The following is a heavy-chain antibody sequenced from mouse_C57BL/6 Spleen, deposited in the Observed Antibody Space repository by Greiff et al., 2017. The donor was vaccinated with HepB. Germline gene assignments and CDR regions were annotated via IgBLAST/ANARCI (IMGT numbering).Heavy chain of an antibody. J-gene: IGHJ4*01. CDR1: GYTFTDYN. Sequence: LVEPGASVKMSCKASGYTFTDYNMHWVKQSHGKSLEWIGYINPNNGGTSYNQKFKGKATLTVNKSSSTAYMELRSLTSEDSAVYYCARSSYYYGSSYAMDYWGQGTSVTVSS. D-gene: IGHD1-1*01. CDR3: ARSSYYYGSSYAMDY. CDR2: INPNNGGT. V-gene: IGHV1-22*01.